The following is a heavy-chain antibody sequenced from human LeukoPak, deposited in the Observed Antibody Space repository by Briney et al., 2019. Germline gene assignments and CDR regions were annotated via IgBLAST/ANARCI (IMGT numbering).Heavy chain of an antibody. D-gene: IGHD3-10*01. Sequence: PGRSLRLSCAASGFTFSSYGMHWVRQAPGKGLEWVAVISYDGSNKYYADSVKGRFTISRDNSKNTLYLQMNSLRAEDTALYYCAKGFGRSGLVRGLDYWGQGTLVTVSS. CDR2: ISYDGSNK. CDR3: AKGFGRSGLVRGLDY. CDR1: GFTFSSYG. V-gene: IGHV3-30*18. J-gene: IGHJ4*02.